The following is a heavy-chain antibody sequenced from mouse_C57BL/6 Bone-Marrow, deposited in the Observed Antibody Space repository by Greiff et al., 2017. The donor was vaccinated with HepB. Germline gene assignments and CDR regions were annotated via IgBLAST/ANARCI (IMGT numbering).Heavy chain of an antibody. CDR3: ARPKSYYYYAMDY. Sequence: EVKLMESGGGLVQPGESLKLSCESNEYEFPSHDMSWVRKTPEKRLELVAAINSDGGSTYYPDTMERRFIISRDNTKKTLYMQMSSLRSEDTALYYCARPKSYYYYAMDYWGQGTSVTVSS. J-gene: IGHJ4*01. CDR2: INSDGGST. D-gene: IGHD1-1*01. CDR1: EYEFPSHD. V-gene: IGHV5-2*01.